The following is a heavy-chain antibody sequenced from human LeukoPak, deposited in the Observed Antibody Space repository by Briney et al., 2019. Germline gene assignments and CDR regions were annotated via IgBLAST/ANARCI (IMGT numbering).Heavy chain of an antibody. CDR2: IYYSGST. Sequence: RSSETLSLTCTVSGGSISSYYWSWIRQPPGKGLEWIGYIYYSGSTNYNPSLKSRVTISVDTSKNQFSLKLSSVTAADTAVYYCARGSDYDPFDPWGQGTLVTVSS. D-gene: IGHD3-16*01. CDR1: GGSISSYY. CDR3: ARGSDYDPFDP. V-gene: IGHV4-59*01. J-gene: IGHJ5*02.